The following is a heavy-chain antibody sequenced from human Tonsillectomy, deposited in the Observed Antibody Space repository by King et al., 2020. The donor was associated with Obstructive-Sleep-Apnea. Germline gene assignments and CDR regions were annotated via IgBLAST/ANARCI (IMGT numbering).Heavy chain of an antibody. V-gene: IGHV3-7*01. CDR1: GFTFSSYW. CDR2: IKQDGSEK. D-gene: IGHD2-2*01. J-gene: IGHJ4*02. Sequence: QLVQSGGGLVQPGGSLRLSCAASGFTFSSYWMSWVRQAPGKGLEWVANIKQDGSEKYYVDFVKGRFTISRANAKNSLYLPMNSLRAEETAVYYCARYVGYCSSTSCYAVDYWGQGTLVTVSS. CDR3: ARYVGYCSSTSCYAVDY.